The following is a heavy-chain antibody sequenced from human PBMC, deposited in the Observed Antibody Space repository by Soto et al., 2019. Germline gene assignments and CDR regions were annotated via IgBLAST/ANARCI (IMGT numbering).Heavy chain of an antibody. V-gene: IGHV4-34*01. CDR1: GGSFSGYY. D-gene: IGHD6-13*01. J-gene: IGHJ5*02. Sequence: SETLSLTCAVYGGSFSGYYWSWIRQPPGKGLEWIGEINHSGSTNYNPSLKSRVTISVDTSKNQFSLKLSSVTAADTAVYYCARGAGSSSWYGAWFDPWGQGTLVTVSS. CDR3: ARGAGSSSWYGAWFDP. CDR2: INHSGST.